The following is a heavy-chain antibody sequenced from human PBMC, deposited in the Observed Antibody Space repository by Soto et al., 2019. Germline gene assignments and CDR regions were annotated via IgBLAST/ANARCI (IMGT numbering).Heavy chain of an antibody. CDR3: AREGRLRWFGESTSRNWGSFDP. J-gene: IGHJ5*02. CDR1: GGTFSSYT. CDR2: IIPILGIA. V-gene: IGHV1-69*08. Sequence: QVQLVQSGAEVKKPGSSVKVSCKASGGTFSSYTISWVRQAPGQGLEWMGRIIPILGIANYAQKFQGRVTITADKSTSTAYMELSSLRSEDTAVYYCAREGRLRWFGESTSRNWGSFDPWGQGTLVTVSS. D-gene: IGHD3-10*01.